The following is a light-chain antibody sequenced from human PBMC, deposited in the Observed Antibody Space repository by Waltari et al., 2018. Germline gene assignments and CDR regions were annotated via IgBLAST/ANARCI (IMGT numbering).Light chain of an antibody. CDR2: AAS. Sequence: DIQMTQSPSSVSASVGDRVTITCRASQTIRSWLAWYQQKPGQAPKLLIYAASSWQSGVPSRFSGSGSGTDFALTISSLQPEDFATYYCQQADSFPPYSVGQGTKLEIK. CDR3: QQADSFPPYS. V-gene: IGKV1-12*01. J-gene: IGKJ2*03. CDR1: QTIRSW.